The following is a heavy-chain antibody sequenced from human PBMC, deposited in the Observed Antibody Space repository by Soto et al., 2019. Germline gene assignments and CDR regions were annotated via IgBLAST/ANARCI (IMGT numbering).Heavy chain of an antibody. CDR3: ARVAAVAGTVHYYYYMDV. V-gene: IGHV1-18*01. D-gene: IGHD6-19*01. CDR2: ISAYNGNT. Sequence: QVQLVQSGAEVKKPGASVKVSCKASGYTFTSYGISWVRQAPGQGLEWMGWISAYNGNTNYAQKLQGRVTMTTDTSTSTAYMELRSLRSDDTAVYYCARVAAVAGTVHYYYYMDVWGKGTTVTVSS. J-gene: IGHJ6*03. CDR1: GYTFTSYG.